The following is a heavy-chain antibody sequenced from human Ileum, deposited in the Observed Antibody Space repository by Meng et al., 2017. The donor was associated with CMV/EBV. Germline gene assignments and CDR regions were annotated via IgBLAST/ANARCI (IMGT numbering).Heavy chain of an antibody. Sequence: GESLKISCAASGFSFSSYVMSWVRQAPGKGLEWVSSINISGDSTFYADSAKGRFTISRDISKNTVYLQMNSLRDEDTAVYYCAKDDYRNYHGMDVWGQGTTVTVSS. D-gene: IGHD4-11*01. CDR3: AKDDYRNYHGMDV. V-gene: IGHV3-23*01. J-gene: IGHJ6*02. CDR1: GFSFSSYV. CDR2: INISGDST.